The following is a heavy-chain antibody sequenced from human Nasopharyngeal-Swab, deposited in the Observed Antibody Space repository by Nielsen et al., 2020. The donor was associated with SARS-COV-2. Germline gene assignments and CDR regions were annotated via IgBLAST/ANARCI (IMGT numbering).Heavy chain of an antibody. J-gene: IGHJ3*02. Sequence: GSLRLSCTDSGGSISSSSYYWGWIRQPPGKGLEWIGSIYYSGRTYYNPSLKSRVTISVDTSKNQFSLKLSSVTAADTAVYYCARDGQYYDSSGYYYSDAFDIWGQGTMVTVSS. CDR3: ARDGQYYDSSGYYYSDAFDI. CDR1: GGSISSSSYY. V-gene: IGHV4-39*07. D-gene: IGHD3-22*01. CDR2: IYYSGRT.